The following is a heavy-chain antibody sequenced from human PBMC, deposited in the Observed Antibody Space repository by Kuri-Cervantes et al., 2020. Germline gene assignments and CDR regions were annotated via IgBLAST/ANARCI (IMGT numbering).Heavy chain of an antibody. CDR3: ARLWLEWTFDY. J-gene: IGHJ4*02. CDR1: GGSISSSSYY. D-gene: IGHD3-3*01. V-gene: IGHV4-39*01. Sequence: GSLRLSCTVSGGSISSSSYYWGWIRQPPEKGLEWIGSIYYSGSTYYKPSLRSRVTISVDTSKTQFSLKMSSVTAADTAVYYCARLWLEWTFDYWGQGTLVTVSS. CDR2: IYYSGST.